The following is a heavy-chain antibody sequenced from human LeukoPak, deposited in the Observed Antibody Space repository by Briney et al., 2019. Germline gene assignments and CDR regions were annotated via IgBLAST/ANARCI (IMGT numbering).Heavy chain of an antibody. J-gene: IGHJ4*02. Sequence: SETLSLTCTVSGGSISSSTSYWGWIRQPPGKGLEWIGNIYYSGSTYYNPSLKSRVTISVDTSKKQFSLRLSSVTAADMDAYYSARYYCGWDCYSGYFDYWGQGTLATVSS. V-gene: IGHV4-39*01. CDR3: ARYYCGWDCYSGYFDY. CDR1: GGSISSSTSY. D-gene: IGHD2-21*02. CDR2: IYYSGST.